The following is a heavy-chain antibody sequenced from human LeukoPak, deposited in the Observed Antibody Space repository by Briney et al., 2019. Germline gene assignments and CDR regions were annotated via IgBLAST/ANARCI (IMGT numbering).Heavy chain of an antibody. CDR3: ATGPSY. D-gene: IGHD3-9*01. Sequence: QPGGSLRLSCAASGFTFDDYTMHWVRQAPGKGLEWVSLISWDGGSTYYADSVKGRFTISRDNSKNTLYLQMNSLRAEDTAVYYCATGPSYWGQGTLVTVSS. J-gene: IGHJ4*02. CDR1: GFTFDDYT. CDR2: ISWDGGST. V-gene: IGHV3-43*01.